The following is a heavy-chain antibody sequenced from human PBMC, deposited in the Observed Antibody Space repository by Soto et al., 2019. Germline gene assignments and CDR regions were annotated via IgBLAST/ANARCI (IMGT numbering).Heavy chain of an antibody. CDR2: ISSSSSYI. V-gene: IGHV3-21*01. CDR1: GFTFSSYS. J-gene: IGHJ4*02. D-gene: IGHD6-19*01. Sequence: PGGSLRLSCAASGFTFSSYSMNWVRQAPGKGLEWVSSISSSSSYIYYADSVKGRFTISRDNAKNSLYLQMNSLRAEDTAVYYCARGSLPHKQWLLRNGKYYFDYWGQGTLVTVSS. CDR3: ARGSLPHKQWLLRNGKYYFDY.